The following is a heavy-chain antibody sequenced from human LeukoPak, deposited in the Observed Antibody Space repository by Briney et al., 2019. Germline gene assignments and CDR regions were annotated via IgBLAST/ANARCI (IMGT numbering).Heavy chain of an antibody. V-gene: IGHV1-18*01. CDR1: GCTFTSYG. D-gene: IGHD2-2*02. CDR2: ISAYNGNT. CDR3: ARVLIVVVPAAIPKAAEYFQH. Sequence: ASVKVSCKASGCTFTSYGISWVRQAPGQGLEWMGWISAYNGNTNYAQKLQGRVTMTTDTSTSTAYMELRSLRSDDTAVYYCARVLIVVVPAAIPKAAEYFQHWGQGTLVTVSS. J-gene: IGHJ1*01.